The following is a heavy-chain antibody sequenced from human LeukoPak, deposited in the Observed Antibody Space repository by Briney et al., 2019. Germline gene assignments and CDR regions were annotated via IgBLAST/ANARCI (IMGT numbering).Heavy chain of an antibody. D-gene: IGHD6-6*01. CDR2: IDSSGGYM. CDR3: TRDPRHFDS. J-gene: IGHJ5*01. CDR1: GFTFNTYS. Sequence: GGSLRLSCEASGFTFNTYSMNWARQAPGKGLEWVSSIDSSGGYMFYADSVKGRFTISRDNAKNSLYLQMSSLRVEDTAVYYCTRDPRHFDSCGQGTLVTVSS. V-gene: IGHV3-21*01.